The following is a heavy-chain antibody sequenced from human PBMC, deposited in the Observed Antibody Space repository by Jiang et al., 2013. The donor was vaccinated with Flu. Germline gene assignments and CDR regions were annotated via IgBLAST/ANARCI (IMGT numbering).Heavy chain of an antibody. Sequence: RTYNWNWVRQSPGKGLEWIGSIYYNGRTNYSPSLKRRITLSSDTSKNQVSLKVTSVTAADTAVYYCTRSREAGGCSDYWGQGTLVTVSS. V-gene: IGHV4-59*01. CDR3: TRSREAGGCSDY. CDR2: IYYNGRT. D-gene: IGHD2-15*01. J-gene: IGHJ4*02. CDR1: RTYN.